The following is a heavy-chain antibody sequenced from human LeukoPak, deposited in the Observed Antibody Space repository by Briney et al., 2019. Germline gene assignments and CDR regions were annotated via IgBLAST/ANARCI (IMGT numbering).Heavy chain of an antibody. Sequence: PGGSLRLSCIAFGFNMSDYWMSWVRQAPGKGLEWVANIKQDGSEIYSGDSLKGRFTISRDNAKNSLYLQMNSLRGEDTAVYYCARDIDWLDCWGQGTLVTVSS. CDR1: GFNMSDYW. CDR3: ARDIDWLDC. D-gene: IGHD2-15*01. J-gene: IGHJ5*01. CDR2: IKQDGSEI. V-gene: IGHV3-7*01.